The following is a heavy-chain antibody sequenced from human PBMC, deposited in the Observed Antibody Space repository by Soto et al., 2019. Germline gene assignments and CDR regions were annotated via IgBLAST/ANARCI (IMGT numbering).Heavy chain of an antibody. V-gene: IGHV4-39*01. D-gene: IGHD3-3*01. J-gene: IGHJ5*02. Sequence: SETLVLTCTVSSGSISSSTNYGGWIRQPPGQALEFIGQIYYTGNTYYNPSLKSRVTVSVDTSKNQFSLKLTSVTAADTAVYYCARLGVTNWFDPWGQGTLVTVSS. CDR1: SGSISSSTNY. CDR2: IYYTGNT. CDR3: ARLGVTNWFDP.